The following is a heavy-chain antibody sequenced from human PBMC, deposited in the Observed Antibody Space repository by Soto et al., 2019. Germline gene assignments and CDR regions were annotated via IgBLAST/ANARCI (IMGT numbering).Heavy chain of an antibody. CDR1: GFSFTGYY. Sequence: GASVKVSCKASGFSFTGYYIHWLRQAPGQGLEWMGWINAHSGGTEYAQKFQGRVTLTRDTSIATAYLTLTSLTSDDTAVYYCAKDQASGQGSFDSWGQGTLVTVSS. V-gene: IGHV1-2*02. CDR3: AKDQASGQGSFDS. J-gene: IGHJ4*02. D-gene: IGHD2-15*01. CDR2: INAHSGGT.